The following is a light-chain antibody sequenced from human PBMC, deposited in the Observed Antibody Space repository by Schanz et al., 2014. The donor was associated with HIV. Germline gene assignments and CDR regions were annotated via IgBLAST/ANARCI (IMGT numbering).Light chain of an antibody. J-gene: IGKJ1*01. Sequence: ETVLTQSPGSLSLSPGERATLSCRASQSISNTYLAWYQQKPGQAPRLLIYGASTRATGIPARFSGSGSGTDFTLTISRLEPEDFAVYYCQQYGSSRTFGQGTKVEIK. CDR1: QSISNTY. CDR2: GAS. CDR3: QQYGSSRT. V-gene: IGKV3-20*01.